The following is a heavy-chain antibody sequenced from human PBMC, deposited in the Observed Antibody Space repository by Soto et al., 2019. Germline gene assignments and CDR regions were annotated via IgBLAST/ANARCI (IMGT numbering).Heavy chain of an antibody. J-gene: IGHJ4*02. CDR3: ARAPMVLTRSYFDS. CDR1: DGSISNFY. CDR2: ISSSGNT. V-gene: IGHV4-59*01. Sequence: SETLSLTCTVSDGSISNFYWSWIRQPPGKGLEWIGYISSSGNTNYNPSLKSRVSISVDTSKNQFSLSLTSVTAADTAVYYCARAPMVLTRSYFDSWGQGTPVTV. D-gene: IGHD3-22*01.